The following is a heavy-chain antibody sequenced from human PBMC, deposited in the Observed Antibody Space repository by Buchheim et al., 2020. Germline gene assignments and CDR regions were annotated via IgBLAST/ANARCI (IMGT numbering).Heavy chain of an antibody. J-gene: IGHJ4*02. CDR3: ARDVRGPGYYDSSGYWLDY. V-gene: IGHV3-48*02. CDR2: ISSSSSTI. Sequence: EVQLVESGGGLVQPGGSLRLSCAASGFTFSSYSMNWVRQAPGKGLEWVSYISSSSSTIYYADSVKGRFTISRDNAKNLLSLQMNSLRDEDTAVYYCARDVRGPGYYDSSGYWLDYWGQGTL. D-gene: IGHD3-22*01. CDR1: GFTFSSYS.